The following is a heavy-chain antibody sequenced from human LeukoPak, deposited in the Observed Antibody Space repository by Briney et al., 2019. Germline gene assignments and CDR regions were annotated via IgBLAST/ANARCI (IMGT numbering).Heavy chain of an antibody. J-gene: IGHJ6*03. Sequence: SGPTLVKPTQTLTLTCTFSGFSLSTSGVGVGWIRQPPGKALEWLAHIYWNDDKRYSPSLKSRLTITKDTSKNQVVLTMTNMDPVDTATYYCAHSGEQQLGPYYYYYMDVWGKGTTVTVSS. CDR3: AHSGEQQLGPYYYYYMDV. D-gene: IGHD6-13*01. V-gene: IGHV2-5*01. CDR1: GFSLSTSGVG. CDR2: IYWNDDK.